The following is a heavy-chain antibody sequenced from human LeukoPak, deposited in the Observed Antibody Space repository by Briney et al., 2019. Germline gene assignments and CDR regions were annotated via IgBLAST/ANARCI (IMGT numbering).Heavy chain of an antibody. J-gene: IGHJ3*02. D-gene: IGHD3-22*01. CDR3: AREKYDSSGYTAFDI. Sequence: SVKVSCKASGGTFSSYAISWVRQAPGQGLEWMGRIIPILGTANYAQKFQGRVTITADESTSTAYMELSSLRSEDTAVYYCAREKYDSSGYTAFDIWGQGTMVTVSS. CDR1: GGTFSSYA. CDR2: IIPILGTA. V-gene: IGHV1-69*11.